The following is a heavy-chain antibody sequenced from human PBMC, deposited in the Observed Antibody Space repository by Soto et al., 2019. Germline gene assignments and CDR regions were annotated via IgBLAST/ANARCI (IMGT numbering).Heavy chain of an antibody. CDR1: GGSISSYY. Sequence: SETLSLTCTVSGGSISSYYWSWIRQPPGKGLEWIGYIYYSGSTNYNPSLKSRVTISVDTSKNQFSLKLSSVTAADTAVYYCARVVGGDPDKGYYYYMDVWGKGTTVTVSS. CDR2: IYYSGST. CDR3: ARVVGGDPDKGYYYYMDV. V-gene: IGHV4-59*01. J-gene: IGHJ6*03. D-gene: IGHD4-17*01.